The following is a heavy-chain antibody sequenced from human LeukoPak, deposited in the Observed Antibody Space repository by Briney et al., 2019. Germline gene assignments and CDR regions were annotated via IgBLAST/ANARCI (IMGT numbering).Heavy chain of an antibody. D-gene: IGHD4-17*01. CDR1: GGTFSSYA. V-gene: IGHV1-69*01. J-gene: IGHJ4*02. Sequence: SVTVSCKASGGTFSSYAISWVRQAPGQGLEWMGGIIPIFGTASYAQKFQGRVTITADESTSTAYMELSSLRSEDTAVYYCARGAYGAFDYWGQGTLVTVSS. CDR3: ARGAYGAFDY. CDR2: IIPIFGTA.